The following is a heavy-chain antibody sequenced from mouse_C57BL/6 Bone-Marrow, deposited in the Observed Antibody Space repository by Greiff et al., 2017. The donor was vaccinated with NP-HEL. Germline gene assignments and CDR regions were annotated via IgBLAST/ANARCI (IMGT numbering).Heavy chain of an antibody. CDR1: GYTFTSYG. J-gene: IGHJ3*01. V-gene: IGHV1-81*01. CDR3: ARYYGSSGFAY. CDR2: IYPRSGNT. D-gene: IGHD1-1*01. Sequence: VQLQPSGAELARPGASVKLSCKASGYTFTSYGISWVKQRTGQGLEWIGEIYPRSGNTYYNEKFKGKATLTADNASSTAYMELRSLTSEDSAVYFCARYYGSSGFAYWGQGTLVTVSA.